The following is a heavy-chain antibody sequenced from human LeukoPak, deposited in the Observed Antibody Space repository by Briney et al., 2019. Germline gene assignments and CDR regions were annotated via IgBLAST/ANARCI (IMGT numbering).Heavy chain of an antibody. CDR3: AKDRGGDCYSGFDY. J-gene: IGHJ4*02. CDR1: GFTFSTYA. V-gene: IGHV3-23*01. CDR2: ISGSGGST. Sequence: GGSLRLSCAASGFTFSTYAVNWVRQAPGKGLEWVSAISGSGGSTYYADSVKGRFTISRDNSKNTLYLQMNSLRAEDTAVYYCAKDRGGDCYSGFDYWGQGTLVTVSS. D-gene: IGHD2-21*02.